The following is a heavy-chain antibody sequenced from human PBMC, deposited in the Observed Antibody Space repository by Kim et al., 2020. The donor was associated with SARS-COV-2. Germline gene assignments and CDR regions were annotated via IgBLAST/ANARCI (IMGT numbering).Heavy chain of an antibody. V-gene: IGHV4-61*01. D-gene: IGHD6-13*01. J-gene: IGHJ4*01. CDR2: IYYSGST. Sequence: SETLSLTCTVSGGSVSSGSYYWSWIRQPPGKGLEWIGYIYYSGSTNYNPSLKSRVTISVDTSKNQFSLKLSSVTAADTAVYYCARDHAAAAWYYFDYWG. CDR1: GGSVSSGSYY. CDR3: ARDHAAAAWYYFDY.